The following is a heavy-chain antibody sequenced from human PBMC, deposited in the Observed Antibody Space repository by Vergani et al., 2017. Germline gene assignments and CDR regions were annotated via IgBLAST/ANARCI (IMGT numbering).Heavy chain of an antibody. J-gene: IGHJ4*02. CDR1: GFTVSNNY. CDR3: TKGSRGYTGYFFDY. D-gene: IGHD5-12*01. CDR2: VSGSSATP. Sequence: EVQLVESGGGLVQPGGSLRLSCAASGFTVSNNYMSWVRQAPGKGLEWVSSVSGSSATPYYADSVKGRFIISRDNSKNTLHLQMNSLRADDTAVYYCTKGSRGYTGYFFDYWGQGTLATVSS. V-gene: IGHV3-23*04.